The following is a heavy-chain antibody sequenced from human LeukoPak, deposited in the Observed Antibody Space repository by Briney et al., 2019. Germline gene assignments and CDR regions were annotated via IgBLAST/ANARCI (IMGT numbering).Heavy chain of an antibody. D-gene: IGHD2-2*01. CDR2: ISAYNGNT. CDR3: ARGYCSSTSCYENWFDP. V-gene: IGHV1-18*01. CDR1: GYTFTSYG. J-gene: IGHJ5*02. Sequence: GASVKVSCKASGYTFTSYGISWVRQAPGQGLEWMGWISAYNGNTNYAQKLQGRVTMTTDASTSTAYMELRSLRSDDTAVYYCARGYCSSTSCYENWFDPWGQGTLVTVSS.